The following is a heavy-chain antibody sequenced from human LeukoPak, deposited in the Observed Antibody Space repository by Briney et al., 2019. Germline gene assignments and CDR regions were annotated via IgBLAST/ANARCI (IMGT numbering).Heavy chain of an antibody. J-gene: IGHJ6*03. CDR1: GFTFRAYS. Sequence: GGSLRLSCAASGFTFRAYSMNWVRQAPGKGLEWISYISGSSTTLYYADSVKGRFTISRDNAENSLYLQMNSLRVEDTAVYYCARDAVVPASISSYYYYMDVWGKGTTVTVSS. CDR2: ISGSSTTL. V-gene: IGHV3-48*01. D-gene: IGHD2-2*01. CDR3: ARDAVVPASISSYYYYMDV.